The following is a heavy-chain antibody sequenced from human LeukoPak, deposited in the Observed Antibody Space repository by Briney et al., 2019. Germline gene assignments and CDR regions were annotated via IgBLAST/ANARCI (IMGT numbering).Heavy chain of an antibody. CDR1: GFILSTYW. CDR3: ARDRGYSSFDY. Sequence: SGGSLRLSCAASGFILSTYWMHWVRQVPGKGLLWVSRINGDGKDTPYADSVKGRFTISRDNAKNPLFLQMNSLRVEDTAVYYCARDRGYSSFDYWGQGTLVTVSS. D-gene: IGHD4-23*01. V-gene: IGHV3-74*01. CDR2: INGDGKDT. J-gene: IGHJ4*02.